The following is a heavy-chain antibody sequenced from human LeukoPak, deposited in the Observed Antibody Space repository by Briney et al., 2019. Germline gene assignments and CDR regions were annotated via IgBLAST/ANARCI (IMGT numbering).Heavy chain of an antibody. Sequence: ASVKVSCKASGYTFTSYYMHWVRQAPGQGLEWMGIINPSGGSTSYAQRFQGRVTMTRDTSTSTVYMELSSLRSEDTAVYYCARDTQLEYLDHWGQGTLVTVSS. CDR2: INPSGGST. CDR3: ARDTQLEYLDH. J-gene: IGHJ4*02. CDR1: GYTFTSYY. D-gene: IGHD6-13*01. V-gene: IGHV1-46*01.